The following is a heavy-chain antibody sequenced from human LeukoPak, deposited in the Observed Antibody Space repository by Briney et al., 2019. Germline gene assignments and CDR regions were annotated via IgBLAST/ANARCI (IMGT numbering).Heavy chain of an antibody. CDR1: GFTFRIYA. CDR2: ITGSGGGT. V-gene: IGHV3-23*01. J-gene: IGHJ4*02. CDR3: AKEVAAGRKGIDY. Sequence: GGSLRLSCAASGFTFRIYAMSWVRQAPGKGLEWVSGITGSGGGTYYADSVKGRFTISRDSSSSTLFLQMKSLRAEDTATYYCAKEVAAGRKGIDYWGQGILVTVSS. D-gene: IGHD6-6*01.